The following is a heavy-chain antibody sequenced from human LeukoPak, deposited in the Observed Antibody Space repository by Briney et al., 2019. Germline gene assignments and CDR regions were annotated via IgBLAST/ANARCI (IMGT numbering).Heavy chain of an antibody. Sequence: SETLSLTCTVSGGSISSYYWSWIRQPPGKGLEWIGSIYYSGSTYYNPSLKSRVTISVDTSKNQFSLKLSSVTAADTAVYYCARRRKWELVWFDYWGQGTLVTVSS. J-gene: IGHJ4*02. CDR2: IYYSGST. CDR1: GGSISSYY. D-gene: IGHD1-26*01. CDR3: ARRRKWELVWFDY. V-gene: IGHV4-59*05.